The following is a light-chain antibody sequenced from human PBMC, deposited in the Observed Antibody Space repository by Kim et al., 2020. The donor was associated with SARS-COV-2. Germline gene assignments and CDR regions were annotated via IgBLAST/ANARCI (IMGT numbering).Light chain of an antibody. CDR2: GAS. CDR3: QQYQDWPRT. CDR1: QSVSRN. Sequence: EIVMTQSPATLSVSPGERATLSCRASQSVSRNLAWYQQKPGRTPRLLIYGASTRATGIPASFSGSGSGTEFTLTISSLQSEDFAVYYCQQYQDWPRTFGQGTKVDIK. V-gene: IGKV3-15*01. J-gene: IGKJ1*01.